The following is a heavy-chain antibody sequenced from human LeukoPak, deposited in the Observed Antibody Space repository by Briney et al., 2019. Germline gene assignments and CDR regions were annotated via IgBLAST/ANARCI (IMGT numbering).Heavy chain of an antibody. Sequence: SETLALTCTVSGGSISNYYWSWIRQPAGKGLEWIGRIYTSGSTNYNPSLKSRVTMSVDTSKNQFSLRLSSVTAADTAVYYCARDRAYGDHYFDYWGKGALVTVSS. CDR1: GGSISNYY. J-gene: IGHJ4*02. V-gene: IGHV4-4*07. CDR3: ARDRAYGDHYFDY. D-gene: IGHD4-17*01. CDR2: IYTSGST.